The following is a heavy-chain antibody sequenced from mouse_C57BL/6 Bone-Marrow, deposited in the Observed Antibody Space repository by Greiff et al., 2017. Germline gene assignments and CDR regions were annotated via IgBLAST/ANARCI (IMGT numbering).Heavy chain of an antibody. D-gene: IGHD1-1*01. CDR2: INPNNGGT. CDR3: ARQGYYYGSSAWFAY. J-gene: IGHJ3*01. V-gene: IGHV1-18*01. Sequence: EVKLMESGPELVKPGASVKIPCKASGYTFTDYNMDWVKQSHGKSLEWIGDINPNNGGTIYNQKFKGKATLTVDKSSSTAYMELRSLTSEDTAVYYCARQGYYYGSSAWFAYWGQGTLVTVSA. CDR1: GYTFTDYN.